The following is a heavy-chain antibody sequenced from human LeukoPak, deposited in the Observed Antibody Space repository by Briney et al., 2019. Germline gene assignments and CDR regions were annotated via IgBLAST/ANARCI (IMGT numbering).Heavy chain of an antibody. D-gene: IGHD3-22*01. CDR2: ISAYNGNT. J-gene: IGHJ4*02. V-gene: IGHV1-18*01. Sequence: ASVKVSCKASGYTFTSNGISWVRQAPGQGLEWMGWISAYNGNTNYAQKLQGRVTMTTDTSTSTAYMELRSLRSDDTAVYYCARDSGRYYDSRGYLGIDYWGQGTLVTVSS. CDR3: ARDSGRYYDSRGYLGIDY. CDR1: GYTFTSNG.